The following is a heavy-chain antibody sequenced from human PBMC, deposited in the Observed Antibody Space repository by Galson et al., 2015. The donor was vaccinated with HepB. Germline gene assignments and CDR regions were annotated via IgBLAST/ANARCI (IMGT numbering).Heavy chain of an antibody. CDR3: AKDLEGSRWPLGRTRGRGVSDY. D-gene: IGHD6-13*01. V-gene: IGHV3-23*01. J-gene: IGHJ4*02. CDR1: GFTFSSYG. CDR2: ISASGGSP. Sequence: SLRLSCAASGFTFSSYGMSWVRQAPAKGLEWVAGISASGGSPSYADSVKGRLTISRDNSKDTLYLQMDSLRIGDTAVYYCAKDLEGSRWPLGRTRGRGVSDYWGQGSLVTVSS.